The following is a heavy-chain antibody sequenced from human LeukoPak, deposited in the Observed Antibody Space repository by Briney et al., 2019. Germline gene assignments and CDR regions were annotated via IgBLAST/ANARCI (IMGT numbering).Heavy chain of an antibody. CDR2: ISSSSSSTI. CDR3: AKHYGDYVGSFDI. D-gene: IGHD4-17*01. CDR1: GFTFSSYS. V-gene: IGHV3-48*01. J-gene: IGHJ3*02. Sequence: GGSLRLSCAASGFTFSSYSMNWVRQAPGKGLEWVSYISSSSSSTIYYADSVKGRFTISRDNAKNSLYLQMNSLRAEDTALYYCAKHYGDYVGSFDIWGQGTMVTVSS.